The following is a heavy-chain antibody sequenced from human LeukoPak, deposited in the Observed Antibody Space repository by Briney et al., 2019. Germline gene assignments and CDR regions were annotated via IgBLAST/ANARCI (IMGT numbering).Heavy chain of an antibody. J-gene: IGHJ6*02. CDR3: ARSRSIAPGGAYAYYYYYGMDV. V-gene: IGHV1-69*01. Sequence: GSSVKVSCKASGGTFSSYAISWVRQAPGQGLEWMGGIIPIFGTANYAQKFQGRVTITADESTSTAYMELSSLRSEDTAVYYCARSRSIAPGGAYAYYYYYGMDVWGQGTTVTVSS. CDR1: GGTFSSYA. CDR2: IIPIFGTA. D-gene: IGHD4-17*01.